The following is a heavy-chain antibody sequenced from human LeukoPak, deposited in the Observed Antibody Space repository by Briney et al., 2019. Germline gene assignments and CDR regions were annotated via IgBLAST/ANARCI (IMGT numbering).Heavy chain of an antibody. D-gene: IGHD5-24*01. CDR1: GFTFSDYS. CDR2: IGIDSGNT. J-gene: IGHJ4*02. CDR3: ARDYKYAFDN. V-gene: IGHV3-48*01. Sequence: GGSLRLSCAASGFTFSDYSMNWVRQAPGKGLEWISYIGIDSGNTNYADSVKGRFTISGDKAKNSLYLQMNSLRVEDTSVYYCARDYKYAFDNWGQGTLVTVSS.